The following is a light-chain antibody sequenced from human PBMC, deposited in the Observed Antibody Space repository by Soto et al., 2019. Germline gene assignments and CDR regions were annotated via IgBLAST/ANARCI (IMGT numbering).Light chain of an antibody. V-gene: IGKV1-39*01. CDR3: QQSYNLPRT. Sequence: DIQITHSPSSVSASAGDRVTITCRASQTISNFLNWYQGKPGKPPKLLIYSSSTLQSGVPSRFSGSGSGTDFTLTINGLQPEDFASYWCQQSYNLPRTFGPGTKVDI. J-gene: IGKJ1*01. CDR2: SSS. CDR1: QTISNF.